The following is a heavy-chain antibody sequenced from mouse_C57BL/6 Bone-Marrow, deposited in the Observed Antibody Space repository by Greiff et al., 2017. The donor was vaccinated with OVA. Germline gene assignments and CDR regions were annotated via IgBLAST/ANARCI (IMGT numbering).Heavy chain of an antibody. D-gene: IGHD2-4*01. J-gene: IGHJ1*03. V-gene: IGHV1-50*01. Sequence: KESCKASGYTFTSYWMPWVKQRPGQGLEWIGEIDPSDSYTNYNQKFKGKATLTVDTSSSTAYMQLSSLTSEDSAVDYCARNDYDWYWYFDVWGTGTTVTVSS. CDR1: GYTFTSYW. CDR2: IDPSDSYT. CDR3: ARNDYDWYWYFDV.